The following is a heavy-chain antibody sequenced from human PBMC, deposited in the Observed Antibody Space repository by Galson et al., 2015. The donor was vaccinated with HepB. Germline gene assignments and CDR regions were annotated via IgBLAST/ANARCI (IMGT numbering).Heavy chain of an antibody. CDR2: TYYRSKWYK. Sequence: CAISGDSVSSNSAAWNWIRQSPSRGLEWLGRTYYRSKWYKDYAVSVKGRITINTDTSKNQVSLQLSSVTPEDTAVYYCAYGLGVWGQGTTVTVSS. CDR1: GDSVSSNSAA. CDR3: AYGLGV. V-gene: IGHV6-1*01. J-gene: IGHJ6*02.